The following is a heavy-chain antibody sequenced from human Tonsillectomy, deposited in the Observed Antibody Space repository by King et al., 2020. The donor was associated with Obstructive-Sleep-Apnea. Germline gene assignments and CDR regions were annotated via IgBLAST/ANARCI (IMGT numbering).Heavy chain of an antibody. V-gene: IGHV4-59*08. J-gene: IGHJ4*02. CDR2: IYYSGST. CDR1: GGSISSSY. D-gene: IGHD3-22*01. CDR3: ARLRRMIVVDTGLVFDY. Sequence: QLQESGPGLVKPSETLSLTCTVSGGSISSSYWSWIRQPPGKGLEWIGYIYYSGSTNYNPSLKSRVTISVDTSKNPFSLKLSSVTAAATAVYYCARLRRMIVVDTGLVFDYWGQGTLVTVSS.